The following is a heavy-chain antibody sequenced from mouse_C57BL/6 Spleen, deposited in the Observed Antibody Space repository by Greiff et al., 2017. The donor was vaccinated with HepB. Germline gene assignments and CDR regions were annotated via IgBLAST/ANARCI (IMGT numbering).Heavy chain of an antibody. CDR3: ARWDYGSSRFAY. CDR1: GYAFSSSW. CDR2: IYPGDGDT. J-gene: IGHJ3*01. Sequence: VQLQQSGPELVKPGASVKISCKASGYAFSSSWMNWVKLRPGKGLEWIGRIYPGDGDTNYNGKFKGKATLTADISSSTAYMQLSSLTSEDSAVYFCARWDYGSSRFAYWGQGTLVTVSA. V-gene: IGHV1-82*01. D-gene: IGHD1-1*01.